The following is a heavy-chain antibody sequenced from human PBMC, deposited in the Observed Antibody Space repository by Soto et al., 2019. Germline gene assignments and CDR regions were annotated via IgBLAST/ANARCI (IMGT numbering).Heavy chain of an antibody. J-gene: IGHJ4*02. CDR2: INPSGGST. Sequence: QVQLVQSGAEVKKPGASVKVSCKASGYTFTSYYMHWVRQAPGEGLEWMGIINPSGGSTSYAQKFQGRVTMTRDTSTSTVYMELSSLRSEDTAVYYCARVGSSWYADYWGQGTLVTVSS. V-gene: IGHV1-46*01. CDR3: ARVGSSWYADY. CDR1: GYTFTSYY. D-gene: IGHD6-13*01.